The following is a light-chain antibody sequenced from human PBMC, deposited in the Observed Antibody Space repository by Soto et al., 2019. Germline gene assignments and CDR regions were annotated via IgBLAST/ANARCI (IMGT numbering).Light chain of an antibody. Sequence: QSALTQPRSVSGSPGQSITISCTGTSSDVGGYNYVSWYRQHPGKAPKLMIYGVTNRPSGVSNRFSGSKSGNTASLTISGLQAEDEDDYYCCSYTPDYTWVFGGGTKLTVL. V-gene: IGLV2-11*01. CDR3: CSYTPDYTWV. J-gene: IGLJ3*02. CDR1: SSDVGGYNY. CDR2: GVT.